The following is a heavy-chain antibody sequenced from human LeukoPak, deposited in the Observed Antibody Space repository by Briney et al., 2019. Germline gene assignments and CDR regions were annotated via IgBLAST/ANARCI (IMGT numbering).Heavy chain of an antibody. CDR3: ARFLGLFDY. CDR1: GFTFSSYE. D-gene: IGHD3-3*01. Sequence: PGGSLRLSCAASGFTFSSYEMNWVRQAPGKGLEWVSYISGSGSDIYYADSVKGRLTISRDNAKKSLYLQMNSLRAEDTAVYYCARFLGLFDYWGQGTQVTVSS. J-gene: IGHJ4*02. V-gene: IGHV3-48*03. CDR2: ISGSGSDI.